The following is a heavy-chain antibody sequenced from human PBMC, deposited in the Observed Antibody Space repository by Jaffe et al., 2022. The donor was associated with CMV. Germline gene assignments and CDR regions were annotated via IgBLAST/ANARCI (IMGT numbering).Heavy chain of an antibody. CDR1: GYTFTSYY. CDR2: INPSGGST. D-gene: IGHD2-2*02. Sequence: QVQLVQSGAEVKKPGASVKVSCKASGYTFTSYYMHWVRQAPGQGLEWMGIINPSGGSTSYAQKFQGRVTMTRDTSTSTVYMELSSLRSEDTAVYYCARALVVVVPAAIDDGDYYYYYGMDVWGQGTTVTVSS. CDR3: ARALVVVVPAAIDDGDYYYYYGMDV. V-gene: IGHV1-46*01. J-gene: IGHJ6*02.